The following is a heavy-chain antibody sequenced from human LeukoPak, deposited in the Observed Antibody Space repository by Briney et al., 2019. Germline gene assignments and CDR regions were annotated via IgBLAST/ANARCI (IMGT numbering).Heavy chain of an antibody. Sequence: PGGSLRLSCAASGFTFSNYWLSRVRQAPGKGLEWLANINQDGSEMYYVDSVKGRFTISRDNGKHSLYLQSNSLRADDTAVYYCARDQGSLIVVRTTNSIIDLGSRGTLVTVSS. D-gene: IGHD3-22*01. CDR2: INQDGSEM. CDR1: GFTFSNYW. V-gene: IGHV3-7*01. J-gene: IGHJ2*01. CDR3: ARDQGSLIVVRTTNSIIDL.